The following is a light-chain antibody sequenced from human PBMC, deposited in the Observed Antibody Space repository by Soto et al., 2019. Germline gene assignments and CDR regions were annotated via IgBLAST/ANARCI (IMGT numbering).Light chain of an antibody. CDR1: QSVLSSSDNKNY. CDR3: QQYYSIPRT. V-gene: IGKV4-1*01. J-gene: IGKJ1*01. CDR2: WAS. Sequence: DIVMTQSPDSLAVSLGERATINCKSSQSVLSSSDNKNYLGWYQQKAGQPPKLLFYWASTRDSGVPDRFSGSGSRTDFTLTISSLQAEDVAVYYCQQYYSIPRTFGQGTKVEIK.